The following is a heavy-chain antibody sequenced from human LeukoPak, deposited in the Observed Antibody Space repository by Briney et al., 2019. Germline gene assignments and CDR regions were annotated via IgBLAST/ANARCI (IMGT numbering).Heavy chain of an antibody. Sequence: GGSLRLSCAASGFTFRDYGMHWVRQVPGKGLEWVAFIRYDEITKFYVDSVKGRFTISRDNSKSTLYLQMNSLRTDDTAVYYCAPDTEGVVGGYWGLGTLVTVSS. CDR2: IRYDEITK. D-gene: IGHD1-26*01. CDR1: GFTFRDYG. J-gene: IGHJ4*02. V-gene: IGHV3-30*02. CDR3: APDTEGVVGGY.